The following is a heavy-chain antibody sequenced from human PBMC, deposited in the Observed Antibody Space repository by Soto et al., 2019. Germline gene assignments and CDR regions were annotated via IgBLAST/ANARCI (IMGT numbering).Heavy chain of an antibody. D-gene: IGHD3-10*01. CDR2: IYYSGST. V-gene: IGHV4-59*01. CDR3: ASLYGSGDYYYYGMDV. J-gene: IGHJ6*02. CDR1: GGSISSYY. Sequence: SETLSLTCTVSGGSISSYYWSWIRQPPGKGLEWIGYIYYSGSTNYNPSLKSRVTISVDTSKNQFSLKLSSVTAADTAVYYCASLYGSGDYYYYGMDVWGQGTTVTV.